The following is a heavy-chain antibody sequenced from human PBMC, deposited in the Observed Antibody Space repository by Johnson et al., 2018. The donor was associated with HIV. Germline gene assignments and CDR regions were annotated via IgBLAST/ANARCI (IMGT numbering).Heavy chain of an antibody. Sequence: QVQLVESGGGVVQPGRSLRLSCAASGFSFSDYGIHWVRQAPGKGLEWVAVISYDGDDKHYGDSVEGRFTIYRDNSKKTLYLQRNSLRPEDRAVYFCAKDAGSGCAWECVFDIWGQGTKVTVSS. CDR1: GFSFSDYG. V-gene: IGHV3-30*18. D-gene: IGHD3-10*01. J-gene: IGHJ3*02. CDR3: AKDAGSGCAWECVFDI. CDR2: ISYDGDDK.